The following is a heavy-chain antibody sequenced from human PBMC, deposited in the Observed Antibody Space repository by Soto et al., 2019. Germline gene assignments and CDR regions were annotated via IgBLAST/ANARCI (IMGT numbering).Heavy chain of an antibody. D-gene: IGHD3-10*01. J-gene: IGHJ5*02. V-gene: IGHV3-30*18. Sequence: PGGSLRLSCAASGFTFSSYGMHWVRQAPGKGLEWVAVISYDGSNKYYADSVKGRFTISRDNSKNTLYLQMNSLRAEDTAVYYCAKDLVRGVSVPFDPWGQGTLVTVSS. CDR1: GFTFSSYG. CDR2: ISYDGSNK. CDR3: AKDLVRGVSVPFDP.